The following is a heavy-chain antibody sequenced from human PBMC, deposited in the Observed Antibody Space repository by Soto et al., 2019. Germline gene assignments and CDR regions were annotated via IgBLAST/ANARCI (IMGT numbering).Heavy chain of an antibody. D-gene: IGHD1-1*01. CDR1: RYIFTAYF. CDR2: INPNNGAT. Sequence: QVPLVQSGAEVKKPGASVKVSCKAPRYIFTAYFMHWVRQAPGQGLEWMGWINPNNGATHYGLSFQGRVTMTRDTSISTAYMELSSLRSDDTAVYYFASHDPGARFDPWGQGTLVIVSS. V-gene: IGHV1-2*02. J-gene: IGHJ5*02. CDR3: ASHDPGARFDP.